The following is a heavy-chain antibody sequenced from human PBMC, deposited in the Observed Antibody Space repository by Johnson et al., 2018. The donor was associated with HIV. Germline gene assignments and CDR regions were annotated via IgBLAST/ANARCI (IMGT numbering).Heavy chain of an antibody. Sequence: QVQLVESGGGVVQPGRSLRLSCAASGFTFSSYAMHWVRQAPGKGLEWVAVISYDGSNKYYADSVKGRFTISRDNSKNTLYLQMNSLRAEDTAMYFCARDPCTGASCLPGAFDIWGQGTLVTVSS. V-gene: IGHV3-30*14. J-gene: IGHJ3*02. D-gene: IGHD2-15*01. CDR3: ARDPCTGASCLPGAFDI. CDR1: GFTFSSYA. CDR2: ISYDGSNK.